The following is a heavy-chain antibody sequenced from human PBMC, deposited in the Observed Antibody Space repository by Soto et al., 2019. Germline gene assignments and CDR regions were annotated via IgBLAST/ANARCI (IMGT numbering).Heavy chain of an antibody. CDR1: GFTFSSYG. CDR2: IWYDGSNK. D-gene: IGHD1-26*01. Sequence: SLRLSCAASGFTFSSYGMHWVRQAPGKGLEWVAVIWYDGSNKYYADSVKGRFTISRDNSKNTLYLQMNSLRAEDTAVYYCARDGAIVGATDWFDPWGQGTLVTVSS. CDR3: ARDGAIVGATDWFDP. V-gene: IGHV3-33*01. J-gene: IGHJ5*02.